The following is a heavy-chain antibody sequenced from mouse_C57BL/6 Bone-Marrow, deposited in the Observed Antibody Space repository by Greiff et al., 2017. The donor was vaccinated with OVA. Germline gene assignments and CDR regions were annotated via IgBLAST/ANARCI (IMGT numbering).Heavy chain of an antibody. CDR2: ISYDGSN. CDR1: GYSITSGYY. Sequence: DVKLVESGPGLVKPSQSLSLTCSVTGYSITSGYYWNWIRQFPGNKLEWMGYISYDGSNNYNPSLKNRISITHDTSKNQFFLKLNSVTTEDTATYYCARVGNYAYYAMDYWGQGTSVTVSS. V-gene: IGHV3-6*01. D-gene: IGHD2-1*01. CDR3: ARVGNYAYYAMDY. J-gene: IGHJ4*01.